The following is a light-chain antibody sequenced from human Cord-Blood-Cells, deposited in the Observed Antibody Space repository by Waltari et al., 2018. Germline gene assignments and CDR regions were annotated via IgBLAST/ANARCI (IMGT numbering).Light chain of an antibody. V-gene: IGLV2-23*01. CDR3: CSYAGSSTWV. CDR1: SSDVGSYNL. J-gene: IGLJ3*02. CDR2: EGS. Sequence: QSALTQPASVSGSPGQSITISCTGTSSDVGSYNLVSWYQQHPGKAPKLMIYEGSKRSSGVSKRFSGSKSGNTASLTSSGLQAEDEADYYCCSYAGSSTWVFGGGTKLTVL.